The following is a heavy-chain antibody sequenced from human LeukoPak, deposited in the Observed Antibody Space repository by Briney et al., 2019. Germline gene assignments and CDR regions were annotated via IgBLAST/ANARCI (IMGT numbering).Heavy chain of an antibody. CDR1: GGSISSSSYY. Sequence: SETLSLTCTVSGGSISSSSYYWGWLRQPPGKGLEWIGRIYYSGSTYYNPSLKTRVTTSVDTSKNQFSLQLSSVTAADTAVYYCARDPDSDAFDIWGQGTMVTVSS. CDR2: IYYSGST. V-gene: IGHV4-39*07. J-gene: IGHJ3*02. CDR3: ARDPDSDAFDI.